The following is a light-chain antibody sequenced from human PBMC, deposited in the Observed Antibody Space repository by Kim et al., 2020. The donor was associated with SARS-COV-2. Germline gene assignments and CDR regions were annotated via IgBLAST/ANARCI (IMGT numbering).Light chain of an antibody. Sequence: LSHGQTASITYSGDKLEDESPCRYQQKPGPSPVLVIYQDSKRASGSPERFSGSNSGNTATLTISGTQAMDEADYYCQAWDSSTAVFGGGTQLTVL. CDR1: KLEDES. CDR2: QDS. V-gene: IGLV3-1*01. CDR3: QAWDSSTAV. J-gene: IGLJ2*01.